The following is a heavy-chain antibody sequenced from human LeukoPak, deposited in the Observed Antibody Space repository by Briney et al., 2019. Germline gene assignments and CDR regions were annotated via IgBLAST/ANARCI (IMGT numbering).Heavy chain of an antibody. CDR2: IYYSGST. J-gene: IGHJ4*02. CDR3: ARAPEDDYGDFDY. CDR1: GGSISSYY. D-gene: IGHD4-17*01. Sequence: SETLSLTCTVSGGSISSYYWSWLRQPPGKGLEGIGYIYYSGSTNYNPSLKSRVTISVDTSKNQFSLKLSSVTAADTAVYYCARAPEDDYGDFDYWGQGTLVTVSS. V-gene: IGHV4-59*01.